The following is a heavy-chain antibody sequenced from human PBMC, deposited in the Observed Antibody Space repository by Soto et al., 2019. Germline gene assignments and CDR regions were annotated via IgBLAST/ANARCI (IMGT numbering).Heavy chain of an antibody. D-gene: IGHD6-6*01. Sequence: SSETLSLTCAVYGGSFSGYYWSWIRQPPGKGLEWIGEINHSGSTNYNPSLKSRVTISVDTSKNQFSLKLSSVTAADTAVYYCARGARPDNWFDPWGQGTLVTVSS. CDR2: INHSGST. CDR1: GGSFSGYY. J-gene: IGHJ5*02. V-gene: IGHV4-34*01. CDR3: ARGARPDNWFDP.